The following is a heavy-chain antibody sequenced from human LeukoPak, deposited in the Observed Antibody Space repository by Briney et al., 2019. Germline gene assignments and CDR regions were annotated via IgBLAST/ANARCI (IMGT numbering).Heavy chain of an antibody. J-gene: IGHJ5*02. CDR1: AFIFGGHG. V-gene: IGHV3-23*01. Sequence: GGSLRLACEGPAFIFGGHGINWVRQPAGKGLEWVAGITPSGDTSYYADSVRGRFTISRDNSKSIVSLQMNSLRAEDTALYYCGRDRDWGAFDVWGQGSLVTVSS. CDR2: ITPSGDTS. CDR3: GRDRDWGAFDV. D-gene: IGHD3/OR15-3a*01.